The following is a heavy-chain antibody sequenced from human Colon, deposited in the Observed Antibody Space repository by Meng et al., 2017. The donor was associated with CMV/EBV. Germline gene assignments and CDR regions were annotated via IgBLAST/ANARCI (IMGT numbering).Heavy chain of an antibody. V-gene: IGHV3-30*02. CDR1: GFTFSTSG. CDR2: IHYEGRYK. J-gene: IGHJ3*02. Sequence: GGSLRLSCAVSGFTFSTSGMHWVRQAPGKGLEWVAFIHYEGRYKYYADSVEGRFTISRDNSRNTLYLQMSRLTVEDTAEYYCTKGWEMAFEIWGQGTTVTVSS. CDR3: TKGWEMAFEI. D-gene: IGHD1-26*01.